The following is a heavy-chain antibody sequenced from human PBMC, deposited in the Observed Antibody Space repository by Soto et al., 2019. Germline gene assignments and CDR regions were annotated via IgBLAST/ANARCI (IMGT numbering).Heavy chain of an antibody. V-gene: IGHV3-21*01. CDR3: GSDRAWQGFSEY. J-gene: IGHJ4*02. CDR1: GFPFRSYA. Sequence: VSLSLSCGASGFPFRSYAMSWVRQAPGKGLEWVSAISSSSSYIYYADSVKGRFTISRDNAKNSLYLQMNSLRAEDTAVYYCGSDRAWQGFSEYGGQRT. CDR2: ISSSSSYI.